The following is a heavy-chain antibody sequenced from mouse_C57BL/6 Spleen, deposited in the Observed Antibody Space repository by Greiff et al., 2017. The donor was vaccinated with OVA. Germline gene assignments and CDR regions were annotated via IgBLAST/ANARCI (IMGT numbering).Heavy chain of an antibody. V-gene: IGHV1-9*01. CDR3: ARFYRERYYFDY. J-gene: IGHJ2*01. Sequence: VKLMESGAELMKPGASVKLSCKATGYTFTGYWIEWVKQRPGHGLEWIGEILPGSGSHNYNEKFKGKATFTADTSSNTAYMQLSSLTTEYSAIYYCARFYRERYYFDYWGQGTTLTVSS. CDR1: GYTFTGYW. D-gene: IGHD2-14*01. CDR2: ILPGSGSH.